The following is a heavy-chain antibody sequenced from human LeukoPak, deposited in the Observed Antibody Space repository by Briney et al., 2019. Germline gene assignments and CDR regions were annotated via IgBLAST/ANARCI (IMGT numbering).Heavy chain of an antibody. Sequence: PGGSLRLSCATSGFTFSNYAVSWVRQAPGKGLEWVAVTSYDGGSAYYADSVKGRFTISRDNSKNTLFLQMNSLRGEDTAVYYCARGLQDSSDWYDALDIWGQGTMVTVSS. CDR1: GFTFSNYA. CDR3: ARGLQDSSDWYDALDI. J-gene: IGHJ3*02. CDR2: TSYDGGSA. D-gene: IGHD6-19*01. V-gene: IGHV3-30*03.